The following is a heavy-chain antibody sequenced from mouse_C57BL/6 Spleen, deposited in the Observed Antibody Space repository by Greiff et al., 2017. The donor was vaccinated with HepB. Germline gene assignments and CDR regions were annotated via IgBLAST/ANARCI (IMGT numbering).Heavy chain of an antibody. D-gene: IGHD1-2*01. J-gene: IGHJ2*01. CDR3: ARDGLFDY. Sequence: EVKLVESGGDLVKPGGSLKLSCAASGFTFSSYGMSWVRQTPDKRLEWVATISSGGSYTYYPDSVKGRFTISRDNAKNTLYLQMSSLKSEDTAMYYCARDGLFDYWGQGTTLTVSS. V-gene: IGHV5-6*01. CDR1: GFTFSSYG. CDR2: ISSGGSYT.